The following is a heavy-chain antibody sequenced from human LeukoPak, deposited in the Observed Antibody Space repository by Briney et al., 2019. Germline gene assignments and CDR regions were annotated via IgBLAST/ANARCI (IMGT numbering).Heavy chain of an antibody. V-gene: IGHV3-30*02. CDR1: GFTFSSYG. J-gene: IGHJ4*02. CDR2: IRYDGSNK. CDR3: AKERGPDYGDFFDY. D-gene: IGHD4-17*01. Sequence: GGSLRLSCAASGFTFSSYGMHWVRQAPGKGLEWVAFIRYDGSNKYYADSVKGRFTISRGNSKNTLYLQMNSLRAEDTAVYYCAKERGPDYGDFFDYWGQGTLVTVSS.